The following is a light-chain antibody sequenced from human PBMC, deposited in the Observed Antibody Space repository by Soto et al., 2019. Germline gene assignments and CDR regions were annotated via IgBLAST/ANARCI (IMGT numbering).Light chain of an antibody. V-gene: IGKV3-15*01. CDR1: QTVSSN. CDR3: QQFNNLPYS. CDR2: GSF. J-gene: IGKJ2*03. Sequence: EVVMTQSPATLSVSPGESATLSCRASQTVSSNLAWYQQKPGQAPRLLIDGSFTRATGVPARFSASRSGTEFTLTITSSQSEDFALYLCQQFNNLPYSFGQGTKLEIK.